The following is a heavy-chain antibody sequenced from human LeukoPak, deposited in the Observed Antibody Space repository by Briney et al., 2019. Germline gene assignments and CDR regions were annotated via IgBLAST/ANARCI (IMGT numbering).Heavy chain of an antibody. V-gene: IGHV4-34*01. CDR3: ARLGGSDYPIDY. D-gene: IGHD2-21*01. Sequence: KPSETLSLTCAVYGGSFSGYYWSWIRQPPGKGLEWIGEINHSGSTNYNPSLKSRVTISVDTSENQFSLKLSSVTAADTAVYYCARLGGSDYPIDYWGQGTLVTVSS. CDR1: GGSFSGYY. CDR2: INHSGST. J-gene: IGHJ4*02.